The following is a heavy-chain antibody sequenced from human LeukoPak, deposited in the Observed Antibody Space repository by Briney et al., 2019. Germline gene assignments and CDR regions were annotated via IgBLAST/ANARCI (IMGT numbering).Heavy chain of an antibody. V-gene: IGHV3-30*02. D-gene: IGHD6-19*01. CDR1: GFAFSSYG. J-gene: IGHJ4*02. CDR3: AKEVGGWSYYFDY. Sequence: GGSLRLSCAASGFAFSSYGMHWVRQAPGKGLEWVAFIRYDGGNKYYADSVKGRFTISRDNSKNTLYLQMNSLRAEDTAVYYCAKEVGGWSYYFDYWGQGTLVTVSS. CDR2: IRYDGGNK.